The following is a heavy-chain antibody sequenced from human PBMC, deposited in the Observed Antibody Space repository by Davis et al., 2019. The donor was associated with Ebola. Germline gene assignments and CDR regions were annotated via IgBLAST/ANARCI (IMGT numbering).Heavy chain of an antibody. CDR2: STESEADI. Sequence: PGGSLRLSCAASGFTFSSYGIHWVRQAPGKGLEWVSASTESEADITYADSVKGRFTVSRDNSMNTLYLQMNSLRAEDTALYYCAELHSSSSHIWGQGTLVTVSS. D-gene: IGHD6-6*01. CDR1: GFTFSSYG. V-gene: IGHV3-23*01. J-gene: IGHJ4*02. CDR3: AELHSSSSHI.